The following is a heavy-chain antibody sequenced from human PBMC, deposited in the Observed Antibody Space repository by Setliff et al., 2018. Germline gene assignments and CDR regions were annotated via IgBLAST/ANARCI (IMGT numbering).Heavy chain of an antibody. V-gene: IGHV4-61*09. Sequence: PSETLSLTCTVSGDSISSRRSYWGWFRQPAGKGLEWIGQIYTSWTTYYNSSLKSRVTITVDTSKNHFSLRLNSVTAADTAVYYCARTGTYRYFDYWGRGTLVTVSS. D-gene: IGHD1-1*01. CDR1: GDSISSRRSY. J-gene: IGHJ4*02. CDR2: IYTSWTT. CDR3: ARTGTYRYFDY.